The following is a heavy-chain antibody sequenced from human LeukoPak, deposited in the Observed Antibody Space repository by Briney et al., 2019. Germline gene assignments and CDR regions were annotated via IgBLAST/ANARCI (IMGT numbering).Heavy chain of an antibody. Sequence: SETLSLTCTVSGGSISSYYWSWIRQPPGKGLEWIGYIYYSGSTNYNPSLKSRVTISVDTSKNQFSLKLSSVTAADTAVYYCARDAQVGYFQHWGQGTLVTVSS. CDR2: IYYSGST. V-gene: IGHV4-59*01. J-gene: IGHJ1*01. CDR3: ARDAQVGYFQH. CDR1: GGSISSYY.